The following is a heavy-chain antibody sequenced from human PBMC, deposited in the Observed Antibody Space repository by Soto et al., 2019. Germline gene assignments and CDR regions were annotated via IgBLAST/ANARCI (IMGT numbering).Heavy chain of an antibody. Sequence: GGSLRLSCAASGFTFSSYAMSWVRQAPGKGLEWVSAISGSGGSTYYADSVKGRFTISRDNSKNTLYLQMNSLRAEDTAVYYCAKDQAGITIFGVVPWGMDVWGQGTTVTVSS. CDR1: GFTFSSYA. CDR2: ISGSGGST. CDR3: AKDQAGITIFGVVPWGMDV. J-gene: IGHJ6*02. D-gene: IGHD3-3*01. V-gene: IGHV3-23*01.